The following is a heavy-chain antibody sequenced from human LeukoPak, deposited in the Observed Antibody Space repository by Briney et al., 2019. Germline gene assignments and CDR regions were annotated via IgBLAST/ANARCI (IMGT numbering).Heavy chain of an antibody. CDR1: GGSISSYY. Sequence: SETLSLTCTVSGGSISSYYWSWIRQPPGKRLEWIGHIYYSGSTNYNPSLKSRVTISVDTSKNQFSLKLSSVTAADTAVYYCARFRSSGWYYFDYWGQGTPVSVSS. CDR3: ARFRSSGWYYFDY. CDR2: IYYSGST. J-gene: IGHJ4*02. D-gene: IGHD6-19*01. V-gene: IGHV4-59*12.